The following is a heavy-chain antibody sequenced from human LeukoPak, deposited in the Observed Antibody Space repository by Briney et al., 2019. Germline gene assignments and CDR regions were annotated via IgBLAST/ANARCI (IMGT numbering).Heavy chain of an antibody. J-gene: IGHJ4*02. CDR3: ARIGAGITIDY. CDR2: INQDGSEK. CDR1: GFTFSSYW. D-gene: IGHD6-13*01. V-gene: IGHV3-7*05. Sequence: GGSLRLSCAASGFTFSSYWMSWVRQARGKGLEWVANINQDGSEKYYVDSVKGRFTISGDNAKNSLYLQMSSLRAEDTAVYYCARIGAGITIDYWGQGTLVTVSS.